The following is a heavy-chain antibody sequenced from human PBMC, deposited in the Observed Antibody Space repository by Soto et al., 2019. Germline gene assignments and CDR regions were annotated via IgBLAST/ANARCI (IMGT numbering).Heavy chain of an antibody. V-gene: IGHV5-51*01. CDR3: AREWGDSSVWHYDY. CDR2: VYLADSAT. Sequence: PGESLKISCKGSGYSFTSYWIGWVRQMPGKGLAWKAIVYLADSATRCSPSFQREGTSSVDKSISNAYLQWSSLKAWDTAIYYCAREWGDSSVWHYDYWGQGTLVTVSS. CDR1: GYSFTSYW. D-gene: IGHD6-19*01. J-gene: IGHJ4*02.